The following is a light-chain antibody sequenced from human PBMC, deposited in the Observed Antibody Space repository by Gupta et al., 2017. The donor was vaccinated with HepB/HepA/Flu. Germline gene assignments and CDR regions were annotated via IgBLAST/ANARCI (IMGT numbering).Light chain of an antibody. CDR1: QGISSY. V-gene: IGKV1-8*01. CDR3: QQYYSYPVT. CDR2: AAS. J-gene: IGKJ3*01. Sequence: AIRMTQSPSSFSASTGDRVTITCRASQGISSYLAWYQQKPGKAPKLLIYAASTLQSGVPSRFSGSGSGTDFTLTISCLQSEDFATYYCQQYYSYPVTVGHGTKVDIK.